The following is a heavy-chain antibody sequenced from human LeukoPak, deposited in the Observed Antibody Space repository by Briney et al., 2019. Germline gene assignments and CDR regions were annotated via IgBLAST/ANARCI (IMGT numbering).Heavy chain of an antibody. Sequence: GGSLRLSCATSGFTFSSYAMSWVRQAPGKGLEWVSGIGASGGSTYYADSVKGRFTVSRDNSKNTLYLQMNSLRAEDTAVYYCAKGLSVASSFFDYWGQGTLVTVSS. CDR2: IGASGGST. V-gene: IGHV3-23*01. J-gene: IGHJ4*02. D-gene: IGHD2-15*01. CDR3: AKGLSVASSFFDY. CDR1: GFTFSSYA.